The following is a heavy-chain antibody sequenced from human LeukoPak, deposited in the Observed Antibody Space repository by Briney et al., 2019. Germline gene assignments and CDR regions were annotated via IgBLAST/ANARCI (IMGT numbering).Heavy chain of an antibody. CDR2: IYYSGST. Sequence: SETLSLTCTVSGGPISSYYWSWIRQPPGKGLEWIGYIYYSGSTNYNPSLKSRVTISVDTSKNQFSLKLSSVTAADTTVYYCARAFAPDSSGYYFDYWGQGTLVTVSS. J-gene: IGHJ4*02. D-gene: IGHD3-22*01. CDR3: ARAFAPDSSGYYFDY. V-gene: IGHV4-59*01. CDR1: GGPISSYY.